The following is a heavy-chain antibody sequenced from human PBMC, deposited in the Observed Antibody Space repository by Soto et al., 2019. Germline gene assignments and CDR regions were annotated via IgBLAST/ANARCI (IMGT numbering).Heavy chain of an antibody. J-gene: IGHJ6*03. CDR3: ARDGYDFWSGYYRYYYYMDV. V-gene: IGHV1-8*01. CDR2: MNPNSGNT. D-gene: IGHD3-3*01. Sequence: ASVKASCKASGYTFTSYDINWVRQATGQGLEWMGWMNPNSGNTGYAQKFQGRVTMTRNTSISTAYMELSSLRSEDTAVYYCARDGYDFWSGYYRYYYYMDVWGKGTTVTVSS. CDR1: GYTFTSYD.